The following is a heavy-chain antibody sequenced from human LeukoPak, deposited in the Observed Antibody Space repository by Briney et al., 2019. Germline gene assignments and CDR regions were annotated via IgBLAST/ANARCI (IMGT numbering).Heavy chain of an antibody. CDR1: GYNFTSYW. J-gene: IGHJ5*02. CDR3: ARQGNLLRFVAGWFDP. D-gene: IGHD3-3*01. V-gene: IGHV5-51*01. CDR2: IYPGDSDT. Sequence: GEALKISCNGSGYNFTSYWIGLGRQMPGKGLELMGIIYPGDSDTRYSPSFQGQVTISADKSISTAYLPWSSLKASDTAMYYCARQGNLLRFVAGWFDPWGEGTLVTVSS.